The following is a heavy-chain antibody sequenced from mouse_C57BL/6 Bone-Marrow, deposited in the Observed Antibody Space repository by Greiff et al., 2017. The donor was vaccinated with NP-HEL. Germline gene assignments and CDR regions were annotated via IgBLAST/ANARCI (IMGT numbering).Heavy chain of an antibody. CDR1: GYTFTDYY. D-gene: IGHD3-1*01. CDR2: IYPGSGNT. Sequence: QVQLQQSGAELVRPGASVKLSCKASGYTFTDYYINWVKQRPGQGLEWIARIYPGSGNTYYNEKFKGKATLTAEKSSSTAYMQLSSLTSEDSAVYFCARWATRGFAYWGQGTLVTVSA. CDR3: ARWATRGFAY. V-gene: IGHV1-76*01. J-gene: IGHJ3*01.